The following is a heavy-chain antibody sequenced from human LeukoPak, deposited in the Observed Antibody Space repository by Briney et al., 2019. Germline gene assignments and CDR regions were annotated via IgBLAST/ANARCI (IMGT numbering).Heavy chain of an antibody. Sequence: PGGSLSLSCAASEFTLSSYGMNWVRQAPGKGLDWVAFLRYDGSTAFYEDSVKGRFTISRDSSKNTLYLQMNSLTPADTAIYYCAKDPYGGTYPSYFDYWGQGTLVTVSS. V-gene: IGHV3-30*02. D-gene: IGHD1-26*01. J-gene: IGHJ4*02. CDR2: LRYDGSTA. CDR3: AKDPYGGTYPSYFDY. CDR1: EFTLSSYG.